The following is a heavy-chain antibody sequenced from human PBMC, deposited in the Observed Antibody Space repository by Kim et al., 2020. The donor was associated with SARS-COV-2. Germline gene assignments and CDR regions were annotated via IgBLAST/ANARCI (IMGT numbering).Heavy chain of an antibody. J-gene: IGHJ6*02. CDR1: GFTFSSYA. Sequence: GGSLRLSCAASGFTFSSYAMHWVRQAPGKGLEWVAVISYDGSNKYYADSVKGRFTISRDNSKNTLYLQMNSLRAEDTAVYYCARDPRVPYSGGSPSMDVWGQGTTVTVSS. D-gene: IGHD2-15*01. CDR2: ISYDGSNK. CDR3: ARDPRVPYSGGSPSMDV. V-gene: IGHV3-30*04.